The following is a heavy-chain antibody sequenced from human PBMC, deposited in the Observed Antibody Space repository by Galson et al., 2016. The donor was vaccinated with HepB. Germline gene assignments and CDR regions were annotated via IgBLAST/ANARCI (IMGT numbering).Heavy chain of an antibody. J-gene: IGHJ3*02. D-gene: IGHD2-15*01. CDR2: IYSGGTT. Sequence: SLRLSCAASGFTVSSNYMSWVRQAPGKGLEWVSFIYSGGTTYYADSVKGRFTISRDNSRNTLYLQMNSLRAEDTAAYYCARDSRWRGDAFDIWGQGTMVTVSS. CDR3: ARDSRWRGDAFDI. V-gene: IGHV3-66*02. CDR1: GFTVSSNY.